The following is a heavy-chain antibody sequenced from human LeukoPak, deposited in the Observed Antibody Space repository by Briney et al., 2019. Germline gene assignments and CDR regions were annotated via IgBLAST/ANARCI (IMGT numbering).Heavy chain of an antibody. Sequence: GGSLRLSCAASGFTFDDYTMHWVRQAPGKGLEWVSVIYSGGSTYYADSVKGRFTISRDNSKNTLYLQMNSLRAEDTAVYYCAREDSSSWYAPYSGGMDVWGQGTTVTVSS. J-gene: IGHJ6*02. V-gene: IGHV3-66*01. D-gene: IGHD6-13*01. CDR2: IYSGGST. CDR3: AREDSSSWYAPYSGGMDV. CDR1: GFTFDDYT.